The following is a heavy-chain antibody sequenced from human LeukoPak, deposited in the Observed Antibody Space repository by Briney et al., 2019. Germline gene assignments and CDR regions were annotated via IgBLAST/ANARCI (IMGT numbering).Heavy chain of an antibody. J-gene: IGHJ4*02. D-gene: IGHD3-22*01. Sequence: KPGGSLRLSCAASGSAFTNAWKNWIRQAPGKGLEWVGRIKSKPDGGTTTYAAPVRGRFTISRDDSKNMLYLQMISLKTEDTATYYCTTASYDYYDTSDFSFGGFWGQGTLVTVSS. V-gene: IGHV3-15*01. CDR3: TTASYDYYDTSDFSFGGF. CDR1: GSAFTNAW. CDR2: IKSKPDGGTT.